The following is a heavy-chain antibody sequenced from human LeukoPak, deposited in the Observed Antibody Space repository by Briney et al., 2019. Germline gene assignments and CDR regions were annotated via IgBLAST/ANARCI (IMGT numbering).Heavy chain of an antibody. CDR1: GFTFKKYA. D-gene: IGHD3-22*01. V-gene: IGHV3-64D*09. Sequence: PGGSLRLSCSASGFTFKKYAMHWVRQAPGPGLEYVSAINSNGGRTYYADSVKGRFTISRDNSKNTLYLQMSSLRVDDTAVYYCVKDLYYDNSGYYSGAFDYWGQGTLVTVSS. CDR3: VKDLYYDNSGYYSGAFDY. J-gene: IGHJ4*02. CDR2: INSNGGRT.